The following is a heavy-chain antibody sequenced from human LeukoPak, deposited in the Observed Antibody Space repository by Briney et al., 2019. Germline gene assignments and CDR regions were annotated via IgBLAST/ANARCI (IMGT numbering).Heavy chain of an antibody. D-gene: IGHD1-26*01. CDR3: ATDRSGGSYYPLWDY. CDR1: GYTLTELS. CDR2: FDPEDGET. V-gene: IGHV1-24*01. Sequence: ASVKVSCKVSGYTLTELSMHWVRQAPGKGLEWMGGFDPEDGETIYAQKFQGRVTMTEDTSTDTAYMELSGLRSEDTAVYYCATDRSGGSYYPLWDYWGQGTLVTVSS. J-gene: IGHJ4*02.